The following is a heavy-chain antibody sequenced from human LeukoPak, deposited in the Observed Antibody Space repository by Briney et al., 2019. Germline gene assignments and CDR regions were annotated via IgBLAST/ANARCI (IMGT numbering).Heavy chain of an antibody. D-gene: IGHD6-19*01. CDR1: GGSISSYH. Sequence: SETLSLTCTVSGGSISSYHWNWIRQPPEKGLEWIGYISYSGSTNYNPSLNSRITISVDTSKNQFSLNLNSVTAADTAVCYCARWGAGSRHFDLWGRGTLVTVSS. CDR3: ARWGAGSRHFDL. CDR2: ISYSGST. V-gene: IGHV4-59*01. J-gene: IGHJ2*01.